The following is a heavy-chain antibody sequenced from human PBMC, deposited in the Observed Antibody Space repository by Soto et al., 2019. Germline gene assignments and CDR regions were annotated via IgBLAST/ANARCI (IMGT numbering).Heavy chain of an antibody. CDR3: ARSQAGYSSGWYYWFDP. D-gene: IGHD6-19*01. Sequence: QVQLVQSGAEVKKPGSSVKVSCKASGGTFSSYAISWVRQAPGQGLEWMGGIIPIFGTANYAQKFQGRVTITADEYXSXAYMELSSLRSEDTAVYYCARSQAGYSSGWYYWFDPWGQGTLVTVSS. V-gene: IGHV1-69*12. CDR2: IIPIFGTA. J-gene: IGHJ5*02. CDR1: GGTFSSYA.